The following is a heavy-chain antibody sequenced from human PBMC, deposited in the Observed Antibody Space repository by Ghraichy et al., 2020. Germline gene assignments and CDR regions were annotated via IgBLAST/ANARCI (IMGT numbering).Heavy chain of an antibody. J-gene: IGHJ3*02. CDR2: LVAGGESK. V-gene: IGHV3-23*01. Sequence: GESLNISCAASGFTFSSYAMSWVRQAQGKGLGGFQALVAGGESKFYADSVKGRFTISRDNSKNTLYLQMNSLRAEDTAVYYCAKNMIIVVITRGAFDIWGQGTMVTVS. D-gene: IGHD3-22*01. CDR1: GFTFSSYA. CDR3: AKNMIIVVITRGAFDI.